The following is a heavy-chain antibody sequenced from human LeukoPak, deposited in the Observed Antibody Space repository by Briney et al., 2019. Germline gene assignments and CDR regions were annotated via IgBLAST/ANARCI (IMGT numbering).Heavy chain of an antibody. Sequence: PGGSLRLSCAASGFTFSSYGMSWVRQAPGKGLEWVSAISGSGGSTYYADSVKGRFTISRDNSKNTLYLQINSLRAEDTAVYYCAGHRYCNSPTCLPGVWGKGTTVTVSS. CDR2: ISGSGGST. CDR1: GFTFSSYG. CDR3: AGHRYCNSPTCLPGV. D-gene: IGHD2/OR15-2a*01. J-gene: IGHJ6*04. V-gene: IGHV3-23*01.